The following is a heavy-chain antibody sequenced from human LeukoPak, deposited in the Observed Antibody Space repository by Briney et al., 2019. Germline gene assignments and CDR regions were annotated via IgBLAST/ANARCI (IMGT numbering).Heavy chain of an antibody. Sequence: TGGSLRLSCAVSGISLSNYGMSWVRQAPGKGLEWVAGISGSGGGTNYADSVKGRSTISRDNPKNTLYLQMNRLRAEDTAVYFCAKRGVVIRVILVGFHKEAYYFDSWGQGALVTVSS. CDR2: ISGSGGGT. CDR1: GISLSNYG. J-gene: IGHJ4*02. D-gene: IGHD3-22*01. CDR3: AKRGVVIRVILVGFHKEAYYFDS. V-gene: IGHV3-23*01.